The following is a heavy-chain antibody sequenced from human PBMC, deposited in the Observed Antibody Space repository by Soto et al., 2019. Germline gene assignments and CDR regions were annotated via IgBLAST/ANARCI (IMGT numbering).Heavy chain of an antibody. J-gene: IGHJ5*02. CDR3: ARDGGVKARFDP. Sequence: ASVKVSCKASGSAFPSYGISWVRQALGQGLEWMGWISAYNGNTNYAQKLQGRVTMTTDASTSTAYMELRSLRSDDTAVYYCARDGGVKARFDPWGQGTLVSVSS. CDR2: ISAYNGNT. D-gene: IGHD2-8*02. V-gene: IGHV1-18*01. CDR1: GSAFPSYG.